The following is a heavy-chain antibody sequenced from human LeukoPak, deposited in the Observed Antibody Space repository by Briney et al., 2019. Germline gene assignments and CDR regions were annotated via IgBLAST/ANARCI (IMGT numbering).Heavy chain of an antibody. CDR1: GFSFSSHW. D-gene: IGHD3-16*02. J-gene: IGHJ4*02. Sequence: GGSLRLSCVASGFSFSSHWMYWVRQAPGKGLEWVANIKPDGREEYYVDSVKGRFTTSRDNAKSSLYLQMNSLRVEDTAVYYCAGDSYPKWGQGTLVTVSS. CDR2: IKPDGREE. CDR3: AGDSYPK. V-gene: IGHV3-7*01.